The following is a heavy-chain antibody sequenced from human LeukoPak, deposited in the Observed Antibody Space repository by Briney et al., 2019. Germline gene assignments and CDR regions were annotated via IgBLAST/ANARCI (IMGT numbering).Heavy chain of an antibody. V-gene: IGHV4-31*03. Sequence: PSETLSLTCTVSGGSISSGGYYWSWIRQHPGKGLEWVGNIYYSGSTYYNPSLKSRVTISVDTSKNQFSLKLSSVTAADTAVYYCVGLRESLSTLDGVGASFDYWGQGTLVTVSS. J-gene: IGHJ4*02. D-gene: IGHD1-26*01. CDR3: VGLRESLSTLDGVGASFDY. CDR2: IYYSGST. CDR1: GGSISSGGYY.